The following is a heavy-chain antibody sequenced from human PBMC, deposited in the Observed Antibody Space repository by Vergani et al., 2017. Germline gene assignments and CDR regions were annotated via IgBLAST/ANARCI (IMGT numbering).Heavy chain of an antibody. Sequence: QVQLQQWGAGLLKPSETLSLTCAVYGGSFSGYYWSWIRQPPGKGLEWIGEINHSGSTNYNPSLKSRVTISVDTSKNQFSLKLSSVTAADTAVYYCARQGARIAVAGYIPDWGQGTLVTVSS. J-gene: IGHJ4*02. D-gene: IGHD6-19*01. CDR2: INHSGST. CDR3: ARQGARIAVAGYIPD. CDR1: GGSFSGYY. V-gene: IGHV4-34*01.